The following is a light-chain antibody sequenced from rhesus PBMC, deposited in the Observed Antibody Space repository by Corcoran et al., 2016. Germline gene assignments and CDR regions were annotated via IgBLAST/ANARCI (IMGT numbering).Light chain of an antibody. CDR1: QDIKNY. J-gene: IGKJ3*01. V-gene: IGKV1-66*01. CDR3: QQYNNFPFA. Sequence: DIQMTQFPSSLSASVGDTVTITCRASQDIKNYLSWYQQKPGKAPKPRYNYASSLKTGVPPRFIGSASGTDYTLTISSLQPEDIATYYCQQYNNFPFAFGPGTKLDI. CDR2: YAS.